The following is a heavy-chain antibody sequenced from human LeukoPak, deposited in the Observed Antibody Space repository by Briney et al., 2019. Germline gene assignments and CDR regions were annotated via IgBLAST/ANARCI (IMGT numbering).Heavy chain of an antibody. V-gene: IGHV4-4*07. D-gene: IGHD3-3*01. CDR2: IYPGESIYASENT. CDR3: ARQGDYDFWSGGYGMDV. CDR1: GVSISAYY. Sequence: PSETLSLTCSVSGVSISAYYWSWIRQPAGKGLEWIGRIYPGESIYASENTNYNPSLKSRVTISVDTSKNQFSLKLSSVTAADTAVYYCARQGDYDFWSGGYGMDVWGQGTTVTVSS. J-gene: IGHJ6*02.